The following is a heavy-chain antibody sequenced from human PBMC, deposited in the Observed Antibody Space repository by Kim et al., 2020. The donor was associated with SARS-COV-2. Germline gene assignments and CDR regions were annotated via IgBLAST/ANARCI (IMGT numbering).Heavy chain of an antibody. Sequence: SETLSLTCAVSGGSVSDYYWSWVRQPPGKGLEWIGYIYYSGSTAYNPSLKSRVTISVDTSKNQFSLKMTSVTAADTAVYYCARRGVGHFGIWGQVTMVTVPS. CDR1: GGSVSDYY. CDR2: IYYSGST. J-gene: IGHJ3*02. D-gene: IGHD3-10*01. V-gene: IGHV4-59*02. CDR3: ARRGVGHFGI.